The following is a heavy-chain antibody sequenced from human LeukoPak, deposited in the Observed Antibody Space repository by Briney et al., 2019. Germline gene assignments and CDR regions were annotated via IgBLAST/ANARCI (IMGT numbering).Heavy chain of an antibody. J-gene: IGHJ4*02. V-gene: IGHV1-69*05. CDR2: IIPIFGTA. CDR1: GGTFSSYA. CDR3: ASRRGYSYGSLDY. D-gene: IGHD5-18*01. Sequence: ASVKVSSKASGGTFSSYAISWVRQAPGQGREWMGGIIPIFGTANYAQKFQGRVTITTDESTSTAYMELSSLISEDTAVYYCASRRGYSYGSLDYWGQGTLVTVSS.